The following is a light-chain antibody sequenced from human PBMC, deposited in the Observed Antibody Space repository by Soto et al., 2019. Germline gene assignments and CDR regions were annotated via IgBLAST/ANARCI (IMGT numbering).Light chain of an antibody. CDR1: QSVSSKN. CDR2: GTS. V-gene: IGKV3-15*01. J-gene: IGKJ4*01. CDR3: QKYNSAPLT. Sequence: EIVRTQSPATLSVSPGERATLSSRASQSVSSKNLAWYQQKPGQAPRLLVFGTSSRATGLPDRFSGRGSGTDSTLTISSLPPEDVAAYYCQKYNSAPLTFGRGTKVDIK.